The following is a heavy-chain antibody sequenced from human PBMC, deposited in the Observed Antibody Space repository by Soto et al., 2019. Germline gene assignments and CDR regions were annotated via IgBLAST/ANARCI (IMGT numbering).Heavy chain of an antibody. CDR2: IHYSRST. CDR3: ASQNYYVSALQYFQH. CDR1: GGSISSSAYF. Sequence: QLQLQESGPGLVKPSETLSLTYTVSGGSISSSAYFWAWIRQPPGKGLEWIGSIHYSRSTYYNPSLKSRVTISVDTSKNQFSLKLSSVTAADTAVSYCASQNYYVSALQYFQHWGQGTLVTVSS. D-gene: IGHD3-10*02. V-gene: IGHV4-39*01. J-gene: IGHJ1*01.